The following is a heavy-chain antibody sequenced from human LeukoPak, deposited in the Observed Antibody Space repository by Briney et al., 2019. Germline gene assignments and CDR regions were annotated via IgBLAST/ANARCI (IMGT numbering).Heavy chain of an antibody. V-gene: IGHV3-7*01. D-gene: IGHD4-17*01. J-gene: IGHJ5*02. Sequence: GGSLRLSCAASGFTFSNYWMSWVRQAPGKGLEWVASIKQDGSEKYYVDSVKGRFTISRDNAKNSLYLQMNSLRAEDTALYYCARAPGEGWFDPWGQGTLVTVSS. CDR2: IKQDGSEK. CDR3: ARAPGEGWFDP. CDR1: GFTFSNYW.